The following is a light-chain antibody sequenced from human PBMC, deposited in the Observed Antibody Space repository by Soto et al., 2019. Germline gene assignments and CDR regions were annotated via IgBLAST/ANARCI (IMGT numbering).Light chain of an antibody. Sequence: QSVLTQPRSVSGSPGQSVTVSCTGTNNDVGFYNNDSWYQQQLGKAPKLLIYDVNKRPSGVPPRFSGSQSANTASLTISWLQAAGEADYYCNSYAGGLVLFGGGTKLTVL. CDR2: DVN. CDR3: NSYAGGLVL. CDR1: NNDVGFYNN. V-gene: IGLV2-11*01. J-gene: IGLJ2*01.